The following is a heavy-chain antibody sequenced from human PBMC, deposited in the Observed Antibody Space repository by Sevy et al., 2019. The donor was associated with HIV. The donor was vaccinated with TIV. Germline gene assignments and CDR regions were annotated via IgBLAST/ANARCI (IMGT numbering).Heavy chain of an antibody. CDR2: INHSGST. J-gene: IGHJ5*02. CDR1: GGSFSGYY. V-gene: IGHV4-34*01. CDR3: ARGKALGPLRGAFRHSKVGFDP. Sequence: LAASETLSLTCAVYGGSFSGYYWSWIRQPPGKGLEWIGEINHSGSTNYNPSLKSRVTISVDTSKNQFSLKLSSVTAADTAVYYCARGKALGPLRGAFRHSKVGFDPWGQGTLVTVSS. D-gene: IGHD3-16*01.